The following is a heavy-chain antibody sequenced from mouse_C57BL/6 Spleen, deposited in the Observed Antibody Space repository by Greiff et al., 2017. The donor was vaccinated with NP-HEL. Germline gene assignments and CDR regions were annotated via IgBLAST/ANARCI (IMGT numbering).Heavy chain of an antibody. CDR2: ISSGGDYI. D-gene: IGHD1-1*01. Sequence: EVMLVESGEGLVKPGGSLKLSCAASGFTFSSYAMSWVRQTPEKRLEWVAYISSGGDYIYYADTVKGRFTISRDNARNTLYLQMSSLKSEDTAMYYCTRVHYGSSFFDYWGQGTTLTVSS. J-gene: IGHJ2*01. CDR1: GFTFSSYA. CDR3: TRVHYGSSFFDY. V-gene: IGHV5-9-1*02.